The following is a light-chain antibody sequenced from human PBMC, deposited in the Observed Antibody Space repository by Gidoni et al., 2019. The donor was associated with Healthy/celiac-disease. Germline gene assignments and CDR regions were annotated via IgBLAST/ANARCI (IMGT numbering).Light chain of an antibody. CDR2: AAS. Sequence: DIQMTQSPSSLSASVGDRVTITCRASQSISSYLNWYQQKPGKAPKLLICAASSLQSGVPSRFSGSGSGTEFTLTISSLQPEDFATYYCQQSYSTPPLTFGGGTKVEIK. CDR3: QQSYSTPPLT. V-gene: IGKV1-39*01. CDR1: QSISSY. J-gene: IGKJ4*01.